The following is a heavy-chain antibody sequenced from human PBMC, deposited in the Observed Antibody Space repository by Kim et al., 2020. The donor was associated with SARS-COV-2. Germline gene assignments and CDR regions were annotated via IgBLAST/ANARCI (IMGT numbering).Heavy chain of an antibody. CDR1: GFTFSSYA. J-gene: IGHJ6*02. Sequence: GGSLRLSCAASGFTFSSYAMHWVRQAPGKGLEWVAVISYDGSNKYYADSVKGRFTISRDNSKNTLYLQMNSLRAEDTAVYYCARDRFSYDILTGYHNTYYYYYGMDVWGQGTTVTVSS. D-gene: IGHD3-9*01. CDR2: ISYDGSNK. CDR3: ARDRFSYDILTGYHNTYYYYYGMDV. V-gene: IGHV3-30*04.